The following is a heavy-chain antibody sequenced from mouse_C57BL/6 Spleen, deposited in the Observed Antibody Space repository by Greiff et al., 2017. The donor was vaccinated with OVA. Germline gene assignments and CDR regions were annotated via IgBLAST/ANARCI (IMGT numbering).Heavy chain of an antibody. CDR1: GYTFTDYY. D-gene: IGHD2-2*01. J-gene: IGHJ2*01. CDR3: ARKGGLEYFDY. Sequence: VHVKQSGPVLVKPGASVKMSCKASGYTFTDYYMNWVKQSHGKSLEWIGVINPYNGGTSYNQKFKGKATLTVDKSSSTAYMELNSLTSEDSAVYYCARKGGLEYFDYWGQGTTLTVSS. V-gene: IGHV1-19*01. CDR2: INPYNGGT.